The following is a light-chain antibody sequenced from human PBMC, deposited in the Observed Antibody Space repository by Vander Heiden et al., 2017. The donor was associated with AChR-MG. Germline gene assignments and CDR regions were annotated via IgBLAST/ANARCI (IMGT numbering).Light chain of an antibody. V-gene: IGLV6-57*02. CDR2: EDN. Sequence: NFMLTQPHSVSESPGQTITISCTGSSGSIASNYGQWYQQRPGSAPTTVIYEDNQRPSGVPDRFSGSIDSSSNSASLTISRLKTDDEADYYCQSYDSSNQGVFGGGTKLTVL. CDR1: SGSIASNY. CDR3: QSYDSSNQGV. J-gene: IGLJ3*02.